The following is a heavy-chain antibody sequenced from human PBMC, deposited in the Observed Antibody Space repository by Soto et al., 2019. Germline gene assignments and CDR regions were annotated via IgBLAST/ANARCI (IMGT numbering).Heavy chain of an antibody. CDR2: ISPDDGNT. D-gene: IGHD3-10*01. CDR3: ARVEAPFGESLH. CDR1: GYTFSSYT. Sequence: ASVKVSCKTSGYTFSSYTIAWVRQAPGQGLEWLRWISPDDGNTEYEQKFQGRVTMTADTLTNNAYMELRSLKYDDTAVYYCARVEAPFGESLHWGQGTPVTVSS. J-gene: IGHJ4*02. V-gene: IGHV1-18*01.